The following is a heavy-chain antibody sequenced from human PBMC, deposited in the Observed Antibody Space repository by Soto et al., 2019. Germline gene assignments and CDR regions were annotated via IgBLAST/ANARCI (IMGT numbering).Heavy chain of an antibody. D-gene: IGHD2-8*01. J-gene: IGHJ3*02. Sequence: QVQLQEAGPGLLKPSQTLSLTCTVSGGAISSGGYYWSWVRQHPGTGLEWIGYIYYSGRTYYKPSLTSRVTISVDTSKSQFSLTLRSVSAAYTAVYYCAIDLILSASHENDFDIWCQGTMVTVAS. CDR2: IYYSGRT. CDR1: GGAISSGGYY. V-gene: IGHV4-31*03. CDR3: AIDLILSASHENDFDI.